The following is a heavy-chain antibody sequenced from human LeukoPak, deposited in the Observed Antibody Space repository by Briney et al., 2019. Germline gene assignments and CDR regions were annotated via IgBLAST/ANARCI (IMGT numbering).Heavy chain of an antibody. J-gene: IGHJ4*02. Sequence: SETLSLTCTVSGVSISSYYWSWIRQPPGKGLEWIGYIYYSGSTNYNPSLKSRVTISVDTSKNQFSLKLSSVTAADTAVYYCARHAIYYEGPRFDYWGQGTLVTVSS. V-gene: IGHV4-59*08. CDR3: ARHAIYYEGPRFDY. CDR1: GVSISSYY. D-gene: IGHD3-22*01. CDR2: IYYSGST.